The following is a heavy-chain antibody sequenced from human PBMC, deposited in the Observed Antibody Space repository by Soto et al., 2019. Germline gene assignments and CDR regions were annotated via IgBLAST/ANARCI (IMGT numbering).Heavy chain of an antibody. D-gene: IGHD2-21*02. J-gene: IGHJ3*02. V-gene: IGHV1-69*01. CDR2: IIPIFGTA. CDR1: GGTFSSYA. CDR3: ALSYCGGDCLAFDAFDI. Sequence: QVQLVQSGAEVKKPGSSVKVSCKASGGTFSSYAISWVRQAPGQGLEWMGGIIPIFGTANYAQKFQGRVTINADESTSTAYMELSRLRSDDTAVYYCALSYCGGDCLAFDAFDIWGQGTMVTVSS.